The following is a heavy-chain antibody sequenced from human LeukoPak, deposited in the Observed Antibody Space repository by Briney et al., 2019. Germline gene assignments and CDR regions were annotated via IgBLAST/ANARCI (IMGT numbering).Heavy chain of an antibody. CDR1: VGSISSGNW. D-gene: IGHD2-2*02. CDR3: ATAPILRGEGGEHYKYGMDV. Sequence: SGTLSLTCAVSVGSISSGNWWTWVRQSPGKGLEWIGEIYHNGTHNYNPSLKSRVTISADTFKNHFSLKLTSVTAADTAVYYCATAPILRGEGGEHYKYGMDVWGQGTTVIVSS. CDR2: IYHNGTH. J-gene: IGHJ6*02. V-gene: IGHV4-4*02.